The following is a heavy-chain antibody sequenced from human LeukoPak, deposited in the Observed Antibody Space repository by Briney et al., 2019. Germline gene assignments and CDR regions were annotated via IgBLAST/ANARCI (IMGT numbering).Heavy chain of an antibody. CDR1: GYTLTELS. V-gene: IGHV1-24*01. Sequence: ASVKVSCKVSGYTLTELSMHWVRQAPGKGLEWMGGFDPEDGETIYAQKFQGRVTMTEDTSTYTAYMELSSLRSEDTAVYYCATGGWELGTFDYWGQGTLVTVSS. CDR3: ATGGWELGTFDY. D-gene: IGHD1-26*01. J-gene: IGHJ4*02. CDR2: FDPEDGET.